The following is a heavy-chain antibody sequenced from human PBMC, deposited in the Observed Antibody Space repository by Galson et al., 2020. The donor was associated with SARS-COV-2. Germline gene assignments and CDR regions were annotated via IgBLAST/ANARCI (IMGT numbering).Heavy chain of an antibody. D-gene: IGHD2-15*01. CDR3: ASRCSGGACYLDY. V-gene: IGHV1-2*06. J-gene: IGHJ4*02. CDR2: INTNNGGT. Sequence: ASVKVSCKASGYTFTDHYVHWVRQATGQGLQWMGRINTNNGGTAYAQNLQGRVTLTRDTSINTAYMELTRLTSDDTALYYCASRCSGGACYLDYWGQGTLLTVS. CDR1: GYTFTDHY.